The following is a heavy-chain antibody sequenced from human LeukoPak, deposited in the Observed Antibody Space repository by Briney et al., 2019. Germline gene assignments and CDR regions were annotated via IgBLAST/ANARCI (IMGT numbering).Heavy chain of an antibody. J-gene: IGHJ6*02. V-gene: IGHV1-69*13. CDR2: IIPIFGTA. Sequence: SVKVSCKASGGTFSSYAISWVRQAPGQGLEWMGGIIPIFGTANYAQKFQGRVTITADESTSTAYMELSSLRSEDTAVYYCARFLGGSYGMDVWGQGTTVTVSS. CDR3: ARFLGGSYGMDV. D-gene: IGHD1-26*01. CDR1: GGTFSSYA.